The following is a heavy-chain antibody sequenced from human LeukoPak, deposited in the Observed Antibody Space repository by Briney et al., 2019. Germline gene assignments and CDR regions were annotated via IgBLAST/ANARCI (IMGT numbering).Heavy chain of an antibody. CDR3: ARETGYSYGYSNDY. V-gene: IGHV3-74*01. CDR2: ISSEGSSI. D-gene: IGHD5-18*01. CDR1: GFTFSSYW. Sequence: GGSLRLSCAASGFTFSSYWMHWVRQAPGKGLVWVSRISSEGSSITYVDSVKGRFTISRDNAKNTLCLQMNSLRAEDTAVYYCARETGYSYGYSNDYWGQGTLVTVSS. J-gene: IGHJ4*02.